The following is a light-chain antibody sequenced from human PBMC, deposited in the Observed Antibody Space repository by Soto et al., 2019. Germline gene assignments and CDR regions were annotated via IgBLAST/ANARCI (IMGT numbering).Light chain of an antibody. Sequence: QSALTQPASVSGSPGQSITISCTGTSSDIGSYNYVSWYQHYPGKAPRLLIYEVTNRPSGVSNRFSGSKSGNTASLTISGLQAEDDADYYCCSYRSSRSWVFGGGIKLTVL. J-gene: IGLJ3*02. V-gene: IGLV2-14*01. CDR2: EVT. CDR3: CSYRSSRSWV. CDR1: SSDIGSYNY.